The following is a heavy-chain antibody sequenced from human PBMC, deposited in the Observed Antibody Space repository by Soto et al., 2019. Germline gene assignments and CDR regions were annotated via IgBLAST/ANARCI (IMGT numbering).Heavy chain of an antibody. J-gene: IGHJ6*03. CDR2: ISAYNGNT. D-gene: IGHD6-19*01. CDR3: ARDRGVAPPVAGNTHYYYYMDV. V-gene: IGHV1-18*01. CDR1: GYSFTNYG. Sequence: ASVKVSCKASGYSFTNYGITWVRQAPGQGFEWMGWISAYNGNTNYAQKFQGRVTLTTDASTSTAYLELRSLKSDDTAVYYCARDRGVAPPVAGNTHYYYYMDVWGKGTTVTVSS.